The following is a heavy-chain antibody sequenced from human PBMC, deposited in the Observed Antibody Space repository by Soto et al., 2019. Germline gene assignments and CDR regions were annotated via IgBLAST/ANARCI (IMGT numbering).Heavy chain of an antibody. D-gene: IGHD4-17*01. CDR2: IDYSGSA. Sequence: QLQLQESGPGLVKPSETLSRTCTGSGGAISRRSYYWGCIRQTPGKWLEWIGSIDYSGSAYYNTSLKSRVTISVDTSKNQFSLKLSSVTAADTAVYYCARQGVYGDYLLDYWCQGTLVTVSS. V-gene: IGHV4-39*01. CDR3: ARQGVYGDYLLDY. J-gene: IGHJ4*02. CDR1: GGAISRRSYY.